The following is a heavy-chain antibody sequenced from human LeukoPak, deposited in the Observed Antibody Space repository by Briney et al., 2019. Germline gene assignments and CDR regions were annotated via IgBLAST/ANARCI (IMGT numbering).Heavy chain of an antibody. D-gene: IGHD1-26*01. CDR3: AKDRMGAILYFDL. CDR2: IYSGGST. CDR1: EFSVGSNY. V-gene: IGHV3-66*01. J-gene: IGHJ2*01. Sequence: GGSLRLSCAASEFSVGSNYMTWVRQAPGKGLEWVSLIYSGGSTYYADSVKGRFTISIDNSKNTLYLQINSLRAEDTAVYYCAKDRMGAILYFDLWGRGTLVTVSS.